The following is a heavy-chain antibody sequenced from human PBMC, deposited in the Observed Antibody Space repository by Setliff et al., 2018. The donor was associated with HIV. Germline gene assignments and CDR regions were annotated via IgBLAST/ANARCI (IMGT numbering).Heavy chain of an antibody. V-gene: IGHV1-18*01. D-gene: IGHD3-22*01. Sequence: GASVKVSCKASGYTFTSYGISWVRQAPGQGIEWMGWISANNGNTNYAQKLQGRVTMTTDTSTSTAYMELRSLRSDDTAVYYCARHASTWYYESSGPPFDYWGQGTLVTVSS. J-gene: IGHJ4*02. CDR3: ARHASTWYYESSGPPFDY. CDR1: GYTFTSYG. CDR2: ISANNGNT.